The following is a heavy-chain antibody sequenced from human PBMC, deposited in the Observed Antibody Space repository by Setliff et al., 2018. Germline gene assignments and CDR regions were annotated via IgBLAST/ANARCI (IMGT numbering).Heavy chain of an antibody. Sequence: PGGSLRLSCAASGFTVSSNDMSWVRQAPGKGLEWIALLYGGGNTFYADSVKGRFTISGDSSKNAVYLQMNSLRADDTAVYYCARHLPRGVQIFGVAPRFGYWGQGTLVTVSS. CDR1: GFTVSSND. V-gene: IGHV3-66*04. D-gene: IGHD3-3*01. J-gene: IGHJ4*02. CDR3: ARHLPRGVQIFGVAPRFGY. CDR2: LYGGGNT.